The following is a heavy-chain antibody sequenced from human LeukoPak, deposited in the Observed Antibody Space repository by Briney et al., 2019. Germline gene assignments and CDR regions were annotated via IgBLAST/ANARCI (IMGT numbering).Heavy chain of an antibody. J-gene: IGHJ4*02. Sequence: SETLSLTCNVSGASISNNYGSWIRQPPGKGLEGIGYFHDCESPNYNPSLKSRAPISVDTSKKQVSLWLPYVTAADTAVYFCARGDATGRPGIAFDYWGQGTLVTVSS. D-gene: IGHD1-26*01. CDR2: FHDCESP. CDR3: ARGDATGRPGIAFDY. V-gene: IGHV4-59*01. CDR1: GASISNNY.